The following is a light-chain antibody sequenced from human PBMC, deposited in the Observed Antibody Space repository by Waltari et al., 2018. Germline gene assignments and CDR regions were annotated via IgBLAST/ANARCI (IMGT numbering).Light chain of an antibody. V-gene: IGKV1-5*03. CDR1: QTISNW. Sequence: DIQMTQSPSTLSASVGDSVTITCRASQTISNWLAWYQQKPGKAPKLLIYKASSSESGVPSRFSGSGSGTEFTLTISSLQPDDFATYYCQQYSSYSRTFGQGTKVEIK. CDR2: KAS. J-gene: IGKJ1*01. CDR3: QQYSSYSRT.